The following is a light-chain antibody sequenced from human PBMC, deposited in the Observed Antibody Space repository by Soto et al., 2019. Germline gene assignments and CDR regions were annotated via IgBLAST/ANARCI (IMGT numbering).Light chain of an antibody. V-gene: IGLV2-14*03. J-gene: IGLJ1*01. CDR3: SSYTSGTTVV. CDR1: SSDVGGYSY. Sequence: QSALTQPASVSGSPGQSITISCTGTSSDVGGYSYVSWYQQHPGKVPKLMIYDVTNRPSGVSNRFSGSKSGNTASLTITGLQAEDEADYFCSSYTSGTTVVFGTGTKLTVL. CDR2: DVT.